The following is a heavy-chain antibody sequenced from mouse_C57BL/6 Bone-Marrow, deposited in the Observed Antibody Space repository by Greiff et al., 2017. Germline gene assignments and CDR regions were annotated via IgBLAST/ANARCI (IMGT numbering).Heavy chain of an antibody. J-gene: IGHJ4*01. CDR3: ARRYSNYPLYAMDY. CDR2: IDPSDSYT. D-gene: IGHD2-5*01. V-gene: IGHV1-69*01. CDR1: GYTFTSYW. Sequence: QVQLKQPGAELVMPGASVKLSCKASGYTFTSYWMHWVKQRPGQGLEWIGEIDPSDSYTNYNQKFKGKSTLTVDKSSSTAYMQLSSLTSEDSAVYYCARRYSNYPLYAMDYWGQGTSVTVSS.